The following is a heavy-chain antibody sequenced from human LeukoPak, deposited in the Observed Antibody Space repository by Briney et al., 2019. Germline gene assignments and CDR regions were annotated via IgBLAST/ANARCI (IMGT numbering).Heavy chain of an antibody. CDR1: GASFSAYW. CDR3: ACFGYVAALDL. Sequence: GGSLRLSCAALGASFSAYWMTWVRQAPGMGLEWVANINPAGSGTYYADPVKGRFTISRDNAKQLIYLHLSSLSAEDTAVYYCACFGYVAALDLWGQGTLVTVSS. V-gene: IGHV3-7*01. D-gene: IGHD3-10*01. J-gene: IGHJ4*02. CDR2: INPAGSGT.